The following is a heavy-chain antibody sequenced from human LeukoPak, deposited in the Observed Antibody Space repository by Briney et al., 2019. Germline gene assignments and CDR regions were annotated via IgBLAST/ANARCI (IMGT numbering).Heavy chain of an antibody. Sequence: PSETLSLTCAVYGGSLSDYYWSWIRQPPGKGLEWIGYIWYSGFTYYNPSLKSRVTISVDTSKDQFFLKLSSVTAAGTAMYYCARVRDWFDPWGQGTLVTVSS. CDR1: GGSLSDYY. V-gene: IGHV4-34*01. CDR2: IWYSGFT. D-gene: IGHD4/OR15-4a*01. J-gene: IGHJ5*02. CDR3: ARVRDWFDP.